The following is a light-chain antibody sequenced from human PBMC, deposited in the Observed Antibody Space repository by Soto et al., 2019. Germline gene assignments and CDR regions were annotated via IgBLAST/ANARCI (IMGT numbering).Light chain of an antibody. CDR1: QSVDSSY. V-gene: IGKV3-20*01. CDR3: QQFGSPFT. Sequence: IVLTQSAGTLTLYPGERATLSCRASQSVDSSYLAWYQQKPGQAPRLLIYGASSRATGIPDRFSGSGSGTDFTLTISRLEPEDFAVYYCQQFGSPFTFGPGTKVDIK. J-gene: IGKJ3*01. CDR2: GAS.